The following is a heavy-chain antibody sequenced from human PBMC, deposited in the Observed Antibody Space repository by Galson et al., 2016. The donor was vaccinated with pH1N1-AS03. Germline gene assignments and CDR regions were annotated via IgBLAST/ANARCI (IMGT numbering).Heavy chain of an antibody. Sequence: PALVKPTQTLTLTCTFPGFSLSTGGVHVAWIRQPPGKALEWLALIFWDGEPRYHPTLGNKLTITKDTSKNQVGLTMTNMDPVDTATYYCARSTHVNEGLDFWGQGTLVTVSS. D-gene: IGHD2-8*01. CDR2: IFWDGEP. CDR3: ARSTHVNEGLDF. J-gene: IGHJ4*02. CDR1: GFSLSTGGVH. V-gene: IGHV2-5*02.